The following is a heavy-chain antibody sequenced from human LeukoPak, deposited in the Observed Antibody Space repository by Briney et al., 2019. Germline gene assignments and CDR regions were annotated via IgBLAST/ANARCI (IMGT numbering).Heavy chain of an antibody. Sequence: SETLSLTCTVSGGSISSSSHYWGWIRQPPGKGLEWIGSIYYSGSTYYNPSLKSRVTISVDTSKNQFSLKLSSVTAADTAVYYCARRITMVRGVIIKDYWGQGTLVTVSS. V-gene: IGHV4-39*01. CDR3: ARRITMVRGVIIKDY. J-gene: IGHJ4*02. CDR2: IYYSGST. D-gene: IGHD3-10*01. CDR1: GGSISSSSHY.